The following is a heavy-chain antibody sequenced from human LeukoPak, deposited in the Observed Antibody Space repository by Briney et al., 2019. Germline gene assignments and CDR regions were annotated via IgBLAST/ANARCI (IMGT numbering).Heavy chain of an antibody. Sequence: GGSLRLSCAASGFTFSSYSMNWVRQAPGKGLEWVSYISSSSSTIYYADSVKGRFTISRDNAKNSLYLQMNSLRAEDTAVYYCAQVDAGTCDAFDIWGQGTMVTVSS. V-gene: IGHV3-48*01. CDR2: ISSSSSTI. CDR1: GFTFSSYS. CDR3: AQVDAGTCDAFDI. J-gene: IGHJ3*02. D-gene: IGHD6-13*01.